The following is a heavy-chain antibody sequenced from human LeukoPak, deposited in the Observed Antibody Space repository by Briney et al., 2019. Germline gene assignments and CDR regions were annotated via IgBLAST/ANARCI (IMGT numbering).Heavy chain of an antibody. CDR2: INYSGST. Sequence: SETLSLTCTVSGGSISSGDYYWSWIRQPPGKGLEWIGYINYSGSTYYTPSLKSRVTISVDTSKNQFSLKLSSVTAADTAVYYCARVSSPYGDYYFDYWGQGTLVTVSS. V-gene: IGHV4-30-4*01. J-gene: IGHJ4*02. CDR1: GGSISSGDYY. D-gene: IGHD4-17*01. CDR3: ARVSSPYGDYYFDY.